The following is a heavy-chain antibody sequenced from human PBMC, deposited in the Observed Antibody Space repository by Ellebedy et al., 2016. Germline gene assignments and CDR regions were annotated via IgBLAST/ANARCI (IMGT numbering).Heavy chain of an antibody. CDR1: GGSISRYY. D-gene: IGHD3-16*01. CDR2: IYYTGTT. J-gene: IGHJ4*02. Sequence: SETLSLTCIVSGGSISRYYWSWIRQPPGRGLEWIGNIYYTGTTNYNPSLQSRVTISLDTSKNQFSLRLTSVTAADTAVYYGARIGGVSLGERPIDYWGQGTLVTVSS. V-gene: IGHV4-59*01. CDR3: ARIGGVSLGERPIDY.